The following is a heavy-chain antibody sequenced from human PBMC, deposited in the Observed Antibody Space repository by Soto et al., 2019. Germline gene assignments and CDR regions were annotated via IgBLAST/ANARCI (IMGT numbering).Heavy chain of an antibody. CDR1: GGSISSGGYY. V-gene: IGHV4-31*03. D-gene: IGHD3-22*01. Sequence: PSETLSLTCTVSGGSISSGGYYWSWIRQHPGKGLEWIGYIYYSGSTYYNPSLKSRVTISVDTSKNQFSLKLSSVTAADTAVYYCARGYYDSSGYYKRPNQNFDYWGQGTLVTVSS. CDR2: IYYSGST. CDR3: ARGYYDSSGYYKRPNQNFDY. J-gene: IGHJ4*02.